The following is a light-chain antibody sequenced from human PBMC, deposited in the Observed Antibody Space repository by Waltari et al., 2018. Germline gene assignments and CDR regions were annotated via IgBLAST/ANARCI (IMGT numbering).Light chain of an antibody. CDR1: KLGDKY. Sequence: SYELTQPPSVSVSPGQTASITCSGDKLGDKYASWYQQKPGQSPVLVIYEDRRRPSGIPERFSGSNTGNTATLTISGTQAMDEAAYSCQAWDSSIVFGGGTKLTVL. V-gene: IGLV3-1*01. CDR3: QAWDSSIV. CDR2: EDR. J-gene: IGLJ2*01.